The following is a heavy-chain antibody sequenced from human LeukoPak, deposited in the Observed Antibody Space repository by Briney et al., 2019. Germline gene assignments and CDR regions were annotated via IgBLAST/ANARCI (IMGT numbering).Heavy chain of an antibody. CDR1: GGSISSYY. D-gene: IGHD2-15*01. Sequence: SETLSLTCTVSGGSISSYYWSWIRQPAGKGLEWIGRIYTSGSTNYNPSLKSRVTMSVDTSKNQFSLKLSSVTAADTAVYYCAREHCSGGSCYSGYYFDYWGQGTLVTVSS. CDR3: AREHCSGGSCYSGYYFDY. J-gene: IGHJ4*02. V-gene: IGHV4-4*07. CDR2: IYTSGST.